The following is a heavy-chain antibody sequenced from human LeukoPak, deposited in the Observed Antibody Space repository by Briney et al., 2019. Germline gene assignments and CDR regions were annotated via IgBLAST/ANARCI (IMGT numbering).Heavy chain of an antibody. J-gene: IGHJ4*02. Sequence: SETLSLTCAVYGGSFSGYYWSWIRQPPGKGLEWIGEINHSGSTNYNPSLNSRVTISVDTSKNQFSLKLSSVTAADTAVYYCARVITISLPYYFDYWGQGTLVSVAS. CDR1: GGSFSGYY. V-gene: IGHV4-34*01. CDR3: ARVITISLPYYFDY. D-gene: IGHD3-9*01. CDR2: INHSGST.